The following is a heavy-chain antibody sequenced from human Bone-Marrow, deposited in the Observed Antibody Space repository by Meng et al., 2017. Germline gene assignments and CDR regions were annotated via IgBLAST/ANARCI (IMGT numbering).Heavy chain of an antibody. Sequence: ASVKVSCKASGYTFTSYYMHWVRQAPGQGLEWMGIINPSGGSTNYAQKFQERVTITRDMSTSTAYMELSSLRSEDTAVYYCAADPSFWSGYSVLGYWGQGTLVTVSS. J-gene: IGHJ4*02. D-gene: IGHD3-3*01. CDR2: INPSGGST. CDR3: AADPSFWSGYSVLGY. CDR1: GYTFTSYY. V-gene: IGHV1-46*01.